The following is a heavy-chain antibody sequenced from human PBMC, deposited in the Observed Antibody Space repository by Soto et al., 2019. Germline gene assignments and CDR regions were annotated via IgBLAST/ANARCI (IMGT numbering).Heavy chain of an antibody. CDR2: INHSGST. Sequence: SEALSLTCAVYGGSFSGYYWSWIRQPPGKGLEWIGEINHSGSTNYNPSLKSRVTISVDTSKNQFSLKLSSVTAADTAVYYCAREKPYSSSWYHDYWGQGTLVTVSS. D-gene: IGHD6-13*01. V-gene: IGHV4-34*01. J-gene: IGHJ4*02. CDR3: AREKPYSSSWYHDY. CDR1: GGSFSGYY.